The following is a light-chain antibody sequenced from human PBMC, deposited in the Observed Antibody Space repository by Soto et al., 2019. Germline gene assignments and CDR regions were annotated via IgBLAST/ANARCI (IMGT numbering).Light chain of an antibody. V-gene: IGKV2-30*01. CDR3: MQGTSWPWT. J-gene: IGKJ1*01. CDR2: RVS. CDR1: QSLVKTDGITY. Sequence: VMPHSPLSCPVTLGQPTSTSCRSSQSLVKTDGITYLNWFHQRPGQSTXRLINRVSRRDSGVPDRFSCSGPGTESTLKISRVEAEEVRVYYCMQGTSWPWTFGQATKGDI.